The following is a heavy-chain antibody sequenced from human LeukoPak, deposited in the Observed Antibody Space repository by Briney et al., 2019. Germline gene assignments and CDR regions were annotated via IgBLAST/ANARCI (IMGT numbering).Heavy chain of an antibody. J-gene: IGHJ4*02. CDR3: ARGRYKSDY. CDR2: IYYSGST. D-gene: IGHD1-1*01. V-gene: IGHV4-59*01. CDR1: VGSISSYY. Sequence: SETLSLTCTVSVGSISSYYWSWIRQPPGKGLEWIGYIYYSGSTNYNPSLKSRVTISVDTSKNQFSLKLSSVTAADTAVYYCARGRYKSDYWGQGTLVTVSS.